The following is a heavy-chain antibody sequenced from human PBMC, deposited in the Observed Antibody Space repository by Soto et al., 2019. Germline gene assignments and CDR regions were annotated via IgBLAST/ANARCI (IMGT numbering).Heavy chain of an antibody. CDR3: ARGIRGSYTIYHYGMDA. D-gene: IGHD2-15*01. Sequence: SSVKVSCKASGGTFSSYAISWVRQAPGQGLEWMGGIIPIFGTANYAQKFQGRVTITADKSTSTAYMELSSLRSEDTAVDYCARGIRGSYTIYHYGMDACGQGATVT. CDR1: GGTFSSYA. CDR2: IIPIFGTA. J-gene: IGHJ6*02. V-gene: IGHV1-69*06.